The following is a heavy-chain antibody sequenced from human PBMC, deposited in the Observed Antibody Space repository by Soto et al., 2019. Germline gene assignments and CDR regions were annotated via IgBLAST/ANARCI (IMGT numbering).Heavy chain of an antibody. D-gene: IGHD1-26*01. CDR3: AADRRWELL. CDR1: GFTFSSYE. Sequence: GGSLRLSCVASGFTFSSYEMNWVRQAPGKGLEWVSYISSDGATIYYADSVKGRFTISRDNAKNSLFLQMNSLKADDTSVYYCAADRRWELLWGQGTLGTVYS. CDR2: ISSDGATI. J-gene: IGHJ1*01. V-gene: IGHV3-48*03.